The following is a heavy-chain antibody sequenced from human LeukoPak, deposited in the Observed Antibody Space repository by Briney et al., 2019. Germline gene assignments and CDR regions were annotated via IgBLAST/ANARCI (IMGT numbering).Heavy chain of an antibody. CDR1: GGSISSSSYY. V-gene: IGHV4-39*06. CDR2: IYYSGST. J-gene: IGHJ3*02. Sequence: SETLSLTCTVSGGSISSSSYYWGWIRQPPGKGLEWIGSIYYSGSTYYNPSLKSRVTISVDTSKNQFPLKLSSVTAADTAVYYCARPRVYGDYDAFDIWGQGTMVTVSS. D-gene: IGHD4-17*01. CDR3: ARPRVYGDYDAFDI.